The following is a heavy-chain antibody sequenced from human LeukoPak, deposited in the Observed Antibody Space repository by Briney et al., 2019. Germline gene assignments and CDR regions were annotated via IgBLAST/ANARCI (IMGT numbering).Heavy chain of an antibody. D-gene: IGHD2/OR15-2a*01. V-gene: IGHV3-74*01. CDR2: INSDGSWT. Sequence: GGSLRLSCAASGFTVSNNYMSWVRQAPGKGLVWVSHINSDGSWTSYADSVKGRFTISKDNAKNTVYLQMNSLRAEDTAVYYCVSFYETYWGRGTLVTVSS. CDR3: VSFYETY. J-gene: IGHJ4*02. CDR1: GFTVSNNY.